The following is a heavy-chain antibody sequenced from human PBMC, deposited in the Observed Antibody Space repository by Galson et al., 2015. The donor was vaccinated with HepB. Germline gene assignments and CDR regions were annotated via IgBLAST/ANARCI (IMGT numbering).Heavy chain of an antibody. V-gene: IGHV3-48*02. CDR2: RKTSGSSR. CDR1: GFNFGAYS. CDR3: TGDRIRRSWFDP. Sequence: SLRLSCAATGFNFGAYSMKWVRQNTGKGLEWVALRKTSGSSRDYADAGKGRFTISRDSAKNSLYLQMNSLRDGDTAVYYCTGDRIRRSWFDPWGQGTLVTVSS. J-gene: IGHJ5*02. D-gene: IGHD2-15*01.